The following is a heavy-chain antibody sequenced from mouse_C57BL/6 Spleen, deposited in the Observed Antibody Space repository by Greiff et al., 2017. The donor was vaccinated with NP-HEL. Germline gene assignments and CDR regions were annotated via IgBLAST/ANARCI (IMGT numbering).Heavy chain of an antibody. J-gene: IGHJ3*01. V-gene: IGHV1-85*01. CDR1: GYTFTSYD. Sequence: VQLRQSGPELVKPGASVKLSCKASGYTFTSYDINWVKQRPGQGLEWIGWIYPRDGSTKYNEKFKGKATLTVDTSSSTAYMELHSLTSEDSAVYFCATYGSSLGFAYWGQGTLVTVSA. CDR3: ATYGSSLGFAY. CDR2: IYPRDGST. D-gene: IGHD1-1*01.